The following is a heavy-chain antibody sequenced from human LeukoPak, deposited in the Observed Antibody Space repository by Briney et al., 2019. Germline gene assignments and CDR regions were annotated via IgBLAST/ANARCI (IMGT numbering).Heavy chain of an antibody. CDR2: ISWNSGSI. Sequence: GGSLRLSCAASGFTFDDYAMHWVRQAPGKGLGWVSGISWNSGSIGYADSVKGRFTISRDNAKNSLYLQMNSLRTEDTALYYCAKDNSTLYDFWSGYPSKYMDVWGKGTTVTVSS. CDR3: AKDNSTLYDFWSGYPSKYMDV. V-gene: IGHV3-9*01. J-gene: IGHJ6*03. D-gene: IGHD3-3*01. CDR1: GFTFDDYA.